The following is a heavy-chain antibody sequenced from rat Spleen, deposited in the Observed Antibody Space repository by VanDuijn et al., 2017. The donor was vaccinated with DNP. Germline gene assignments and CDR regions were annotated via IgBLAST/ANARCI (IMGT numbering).Heavy chain of an antibody. Sequence: VTLVDSGGGVVQPGKSLKVSCVTSGFNFKDSWMGWVRQAPRKELEWIGEINKDGSTMNYTPSLKEKFTISRDNVQDTLYLQMSKLGSEDTAIYYCTRTTLPYYLDYWGQGVMVTVST. D-gene: IGHD1-10*01. J-gene: IGHJ2*01. CDR1: GFNFKDSW. CDR3: TRTTLPYYLDY. CDR2: INKDGSTM. V-gene: IGHV4-2*01.